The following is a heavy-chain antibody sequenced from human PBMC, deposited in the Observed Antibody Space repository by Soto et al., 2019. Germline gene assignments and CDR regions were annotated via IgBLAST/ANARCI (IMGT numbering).Heavy chain of an antibody. Sequence: GGSLRLSCAASGFTFSSYGMHWVRQAPGKGLEWVAVISYDGTNKYYADSVKGRFTISRDNSKNTLYLQMNSLRAEDTAVYYCTTDPGPTVTQCWGQGTLVTVSS. J-gene: IGHJ4*02. CDR2: ISYDGTNK. CDR1: GFTFSSYG. CDR3: TTDPGPTVTQC. D-gene: IGHD4-17*01. V-gene: IGHV3-30*03.